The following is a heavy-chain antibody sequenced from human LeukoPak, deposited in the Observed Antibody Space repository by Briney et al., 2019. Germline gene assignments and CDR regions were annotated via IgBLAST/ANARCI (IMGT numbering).Heavy chain of an antibody. CDR2: ISVSGST. CDR3: AQHFTYYYDSSGYPRDAFDI. Sequence: SETLSLTCTVSGGSISSYYRSWVRQSPGKWLVWGGYISVSGSTTYNPSINNRVTMSVGMSKNHFSMRVSSATAADTSVYYWAQHFTYYYDSSGYPRDAFDIWGQGTMVTVSS. D-gene: IGHD3-22*01. V-gene: IGHV4-59*08. J-gene: IGHJ3*02. CDR1: GGSISSYY.